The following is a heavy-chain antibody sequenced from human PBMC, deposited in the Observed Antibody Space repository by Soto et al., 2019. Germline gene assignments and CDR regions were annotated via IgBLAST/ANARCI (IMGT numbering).Heavy chain of an antibody. D-gene: IGHD2-15*01. Sequence: QVRLVQSGAELKKPGASVKVSCKASGNPFISYAISWVRQAPGQGLEWMGRFSVYNGNTIYAQKFHDRLTVTTDTSTTTAYMELRSLTSDETAVYYCVWSCTGGICSDYWGQGTLVTVSS. J-gene: IGHJ4*02. CDR3: VWSCTGGICSDY. CDR1: GNPFISYA. CDR2: FSVYNGNT. V-gene: IGHV1-18*04.